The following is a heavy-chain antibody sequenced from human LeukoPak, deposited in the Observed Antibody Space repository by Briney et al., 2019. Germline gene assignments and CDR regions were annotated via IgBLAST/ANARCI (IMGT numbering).Heavy chain of an antibody. J-gene: IGHJ4*02. CDR3: ARVTYYGSGSPPDY. CDR2: INPNSGGT. D-gene: IGHD3-10*01. CDR1: GYTFTGYY. Sequence: AASVKVSCKASGYTFTGYYMHWVRQAPGQGLEWMGWINPNSGGTNYAQKFQSRVTMTRDTSISTAYMELSGLRSDDTAVYYCARVTYYGSGSPPDYWGQGTLVTVSS. V-gene: IGHV1-2*02.